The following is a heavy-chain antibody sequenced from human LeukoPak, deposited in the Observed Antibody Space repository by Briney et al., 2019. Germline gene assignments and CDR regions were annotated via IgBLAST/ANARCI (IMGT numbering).Heavy chain of an antibody. V-gene: IGHV4-39*07. J-gene: IGHJ5*02. CDR1: GGSISSSSYY. Sequence: SETLSLTCTVSGGSISSSSYYWGWIRQPPGKGLEWIGSIYYSGITYCNPSLKSRVTISVDTSKNQFSLKLSSVTAADTAVYYCARGTMTTVTSPFDPWGQGTLVTVSS. D-gene: IGHD4-17*01. CDR2: IYYSGIT. CDR3: ARGTMTTVTSPFDP.